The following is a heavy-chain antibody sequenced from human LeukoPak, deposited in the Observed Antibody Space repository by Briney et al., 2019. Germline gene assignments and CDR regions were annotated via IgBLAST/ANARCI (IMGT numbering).Heavy chain of an antibody. CDR3: ARGGGDFDF. CDR1: GDSISSSY. D-gene: IGHD1-26*01. CDR2: IDNSGST. V-gene: IGHV4-59*01. J-gene: IGHJ4*02. Sequence: SGTLSLTCTVSGDSISSSYWTWIRQPAGKGLEWIGYIDNSGSTIYNPYLKSRVTMSRDTSKNQFSLKLTSVTAADTALYYCARGGGDFDFWGQGILVTVSS.